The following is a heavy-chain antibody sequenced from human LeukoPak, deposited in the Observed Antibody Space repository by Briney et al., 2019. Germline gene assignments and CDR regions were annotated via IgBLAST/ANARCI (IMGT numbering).Heavy chain of an antibody. J-gene: IGHJ6*03. CDR1: GGSFSGYY. V-gene: IGHV4-34*01. CDR2: INHSGST. D-gene: IGHD3-10*01. Sequence: PSETLSLTCAVYGGSFSGYYWSWIRQPPGKGLEWIGEINHSGSTNYNPSLKSRVTISVDTSKNQFSLKLSSVTAADTAVYYCAREGRASYYGSGSYLDVWGKGTTVTVSS. CDR3: AREGRASYYGSGSYLDV.